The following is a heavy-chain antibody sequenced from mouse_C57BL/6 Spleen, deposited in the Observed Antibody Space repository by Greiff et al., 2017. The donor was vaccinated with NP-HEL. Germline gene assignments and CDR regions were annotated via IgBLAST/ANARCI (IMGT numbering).Heavy chain of an antibody. J-gene: IGHJ1*03. V-gene: IGHV1-55*01. Sequence: QVQLQQPGAELVKPGASVKMSCKASGYTFTSYWITWVKQRPGQGLEWIGDIYPGSGSTNYNEKFKSKATLTVDTSSSTAYMQLSILTSEDSAVYYCAMVTDWYFDVWGTGTTVTVSS. CDR1: GYTFTSYW. D-gene: IGHD2-2*01. CDR2: IYPGSGST. CDR3: AMVTDWYFDV.